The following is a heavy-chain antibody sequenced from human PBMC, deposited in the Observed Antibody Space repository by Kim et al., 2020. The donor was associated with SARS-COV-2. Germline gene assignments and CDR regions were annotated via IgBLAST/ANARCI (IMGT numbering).Heavy chain of an antibody. J-gene: IGHJ6*02. CDR2: ISSSSSNI. Sequence: GGSLRLSCAASGFTFSSYSMNWVRQAPGKGLEWVSSISSSSSNIYYADSVKGRFTISRDNAKNSLYLQMNSLRAEDTAVYYCARDHRWEPPDYYYYYGMDDWGQGTTVTVSS. CDR1: GFTFSSYS. V-gene: IGHV3-21*01. CDR3: ARDHRWEPPDYYYYYGMDD. D-gene: IGHD1-26*01.